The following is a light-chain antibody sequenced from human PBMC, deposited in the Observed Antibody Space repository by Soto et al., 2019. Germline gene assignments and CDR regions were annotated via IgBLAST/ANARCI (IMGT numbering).Light chain of an antibody. J-gene: IGKJ5*01. CDR1: QSVLYSSNNKNY. V-gene: IGKV4-1*01. Sequence: DIVMTQSPDSLAVSLGERATINCKSSQSVLYSSNNKNYLAWYQQKPGQPPKLLIYWASTRESGVPDRFSGSGSGTDFTFTISSLQAEDFATYYCQQLKNYSPITFGQGTRLEIK. CDR2: WAS. CDR3: QQLKNYSPIT.